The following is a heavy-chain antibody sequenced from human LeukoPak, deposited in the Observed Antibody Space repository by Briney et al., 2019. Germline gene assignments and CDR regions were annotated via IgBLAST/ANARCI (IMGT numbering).Heavy chain of an antibody. D-gene: IGHD3-10*01. CDR3: ARARGGPVNY. Sequence: GGSLRLSCAASGFTFSSYSMNWVRQAPGKGLEWVSSISSSSSYTYYADSVKGRFTISRDNAKNSLYLQMNSLRAEDTAVYYCARARGGPVNYWGQGTLVTVSS. CDR2: ISSSSSYT. CDR1: GFTFSSYS. V-gene: IGHV3-21*01. J-gene: IGHJ4*02.